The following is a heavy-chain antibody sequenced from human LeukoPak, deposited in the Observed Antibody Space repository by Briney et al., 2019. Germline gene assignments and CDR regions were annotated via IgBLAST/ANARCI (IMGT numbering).Heavy chain of an antibody. Sequence: ASVKVSCKASGYTFTGYYMHWVRQAPGQGLEWMGWINPNSGGTNYAQKFQGRVTMTRDTSISTAYMELSRLRSDDTAVYYCARTNFYYYYMDVWGKGTTVTVSS. J-gene: IGHJ6*03. CDR2: INPNSGGT. CDR3: ARTNFYYYYMDV. V-gene: IGHV1-2*02. CDR1: GYTFTGYY.